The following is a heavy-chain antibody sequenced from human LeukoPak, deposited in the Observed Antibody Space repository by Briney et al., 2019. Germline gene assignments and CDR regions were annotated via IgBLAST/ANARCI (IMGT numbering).Heavy chain of an antibody. Sequence: GGSLRLSCAASGFTFSSYAMSWARQAPGKGPQWVSAISGSGGITYYADSVKGRFAISRDNSKNTLYLQMNSLRAEDTAVYYCANEEDPDWGQGTLVTVSS. CDR2: ISGSGGIT. CDR3: ANEEDPD. V-gene: IGHV3-23*01. J-gene: IGHJ4*02. CDR1: GFTFSSYA.